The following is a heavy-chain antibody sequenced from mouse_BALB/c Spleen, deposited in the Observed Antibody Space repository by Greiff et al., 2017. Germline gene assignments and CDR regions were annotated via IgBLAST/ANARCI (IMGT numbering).Heavy chain of an antibody. CDR2: IWSGGST. CDR1: GFSLTSYG. V-gene: IGHV2-2*02. D-gene: IGHD2-4*01. Sequence: VKLMESGPGLVQPSQSLSITCTVSGFSLTSYGVHWVRQSPGKGLEWLGVIWSGGSTDYNAAFISRLSISKDNSTSQVFFKMNSLQANDTAIYYCARIPLMITTSYAMDYWGQGTSVTVSS. CDR3: ARIPLMITTSYAMDY. J-gene: IGHJ4*01.